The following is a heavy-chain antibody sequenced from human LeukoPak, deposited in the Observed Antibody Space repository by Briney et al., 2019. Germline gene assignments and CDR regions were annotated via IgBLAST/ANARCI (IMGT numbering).Heavy chain of an antibody. CDR1: GFTFSSYR. CDR2: IKSDGSST. D-gene: IGHD3/OR15-3a*01. J-gene: IGHJ4*02. CDR3: AREGRFLDRSPVDY. Sequence: PGGSLRLSCAASGFTFSSYRMHWVRQAPGKGLVWVSGIKSDGSSTSYADSVKGRFTVSRDNAKNTLYLQMNSLRAEDTAVYYCAREGRFLDRSPVDYWGQGSLVTVSS. V-gene: IGHV3-74*01.